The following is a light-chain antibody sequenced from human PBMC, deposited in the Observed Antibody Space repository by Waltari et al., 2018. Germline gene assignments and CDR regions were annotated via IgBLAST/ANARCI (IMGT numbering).Light chain of an antibody. CDR2: GAS. J-gene: IGKJ2*01. Sequence: EIVLTQSPGTLSLSPGERATLYCRASQSVSSSYLAWYQQTPGQAPRLLIYGASSRATGIADWFSGSGSWKDFTLTICRLEPEDFAVYYCQQYGSSLYTFGQGTKLEIK. V-gene: IGKV3-20*01. CDR3: QQYGSSLYT. CDR1: QSVSSSY.